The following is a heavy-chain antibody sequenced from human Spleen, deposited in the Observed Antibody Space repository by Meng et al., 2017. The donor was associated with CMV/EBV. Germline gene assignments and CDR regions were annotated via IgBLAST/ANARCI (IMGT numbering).Heavy chain of an antibody. CDR3: VRMDISHRHFDS. Sequence: VLFHPWVSLYLSCAASVFILHKNYLGCVRQAPGERLEWLLVIYSGGVTYYTDSVKGSFTISRDNSKNTLFLQMNSLRAEDTAVYYCVRMDISHRHFDSWGQGTLVTVSS. CDR2: IYSGGVT. D-gene: IGHD5-12*01. J-gene: IGHJ4*02. CDR1: VFILHKNY. V-gene: IGHV3-66*01.